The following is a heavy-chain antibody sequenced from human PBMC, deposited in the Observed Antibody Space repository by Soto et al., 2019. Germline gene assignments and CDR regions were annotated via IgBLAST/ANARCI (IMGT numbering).Heavy chain of an antibody. CDR2: ISAYNGNT. V-gene: IGHV1-18*04. J-gene: IGHJ3*02. CDR1: GYTFTSYG. D-gene: IGHD3-3*01. Sequence: ASVKVFCKASGYTFTSYGISWVRQAPGQGLEWMGWISAYNGNTNYAQKLQGRVTMTTDTSTSTAYMELRSLRSDDTAVYYCARYGKLRFSEWLISWGAFDIWGQGTMVTVSS. CDR3: ARYGKLRFSEWLISWGAFDI.